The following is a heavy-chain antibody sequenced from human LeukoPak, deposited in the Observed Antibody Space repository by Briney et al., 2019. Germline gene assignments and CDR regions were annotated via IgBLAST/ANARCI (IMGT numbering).Heavy chain of an antibody. D-gene: IGHD3-9*01. CDR3: ARAGGNDILIP. Sequence: GASVKVSCKASGYTFTSYGIRWVRQAPGQGLEWMGWISAYNGDTNYAQNLQGRVTMTTDTSTTTAYMELRSLKSDDTAVYYCARAGGNDILIPWGQGTLVTVSS. J-gene: IGHJ4*02. CDR1: GYTFTSYG. V-gene: IGHV1-18*01. CDR2: ISAYNGDT.